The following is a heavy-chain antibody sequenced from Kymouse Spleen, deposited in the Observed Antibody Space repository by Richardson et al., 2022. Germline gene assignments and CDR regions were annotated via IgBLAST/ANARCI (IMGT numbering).Heavy chain of an antibody. CDR2: IYYSGST. Sequence: QVQLQESGPGLVKPSETLSLTCTVSGGSVSSGSYYWSWIRQPPGKGLEWIGYIYYSGSTNYNPSLKSRVTISVDTSKNQFSLKLSSVTAADTAVYYCARGGAYYDILTGYYKDYYYYYGMDVWGQGTTVTVSS. CDR3: ARGGAYYDILTGYYKDYYYYYGMDV. CDR1: GGSVSSGSYY. D-gene: IGHD3-9*01. V-gene: IGHV4-61*01. J-gene: IGHJ6*02.